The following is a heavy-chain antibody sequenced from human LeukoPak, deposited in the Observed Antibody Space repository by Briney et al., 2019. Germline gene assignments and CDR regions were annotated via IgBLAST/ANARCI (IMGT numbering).Heavy chain of an antibody. V-gene: IGHV1-18*04. D-gene: IGHD3-9*01. Sequence: ASVKVSCKASGYTFTNYYMHWVRQAPGQGLEWMGWISAYNGNTNYAQKLQGRVTMTTDTSTSTAYMELRSLRSDDTAVYYCARDRRGAPSYYDILTGYYKSQETVFDYWGQGTLVTVSS. CDR3: ARDRRGAPSYYDILTGYYKSQETVFDY. CDR2: ISAYNGNT. CDR1: GYTFTNYY. J-gene: IGHJ4*02.